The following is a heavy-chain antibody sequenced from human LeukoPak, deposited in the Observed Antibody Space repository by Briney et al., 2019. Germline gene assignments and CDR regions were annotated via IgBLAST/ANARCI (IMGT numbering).Heavy chain of an antibody. CDR2: IVVGSGNT. J-gene: IGHJ3*02. D-gene: IGHD6-19*01. Sequence: SVKVSCKASGFTFTSFAVQWVRQARGQRLEWIGWIVVGSGNTNYAQKFQERVTITRDMSTSTAYMELSSLRSEDTAVYYCARVWLHDAFDIWGQGTMVTVSS. V-gene: IGHV1-58*01. CDR3: ARVWLHDAFDI. CDR1: GFTFTSFA.